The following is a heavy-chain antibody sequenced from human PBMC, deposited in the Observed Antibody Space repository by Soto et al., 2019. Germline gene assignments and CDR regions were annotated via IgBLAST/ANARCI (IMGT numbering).Heavy chain of an antibody. J-gene: IGHJ5*02. D-gene: IGHD2-2*01. V-gene: IGHV4-59*08. CDR2: IYHSGST. CDR3: ARQLGYCSSTSCPPRVRFDP. CDR1: GGSISSYY. Sequence: TSETLSLTCTVSGGSISSYYWSWIRQPPGKGLEWIGYIYHSGSTNYNPSLKSRVTISVDTSKNQFSLKLSSVTAADTAVYYCARQLGYCSSTSCPPRVRFDPWGQGTLVTVSS.